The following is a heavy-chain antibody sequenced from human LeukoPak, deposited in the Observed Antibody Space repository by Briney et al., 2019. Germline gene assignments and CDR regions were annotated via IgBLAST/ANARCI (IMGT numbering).Heavy chain of an antibody. CDR1: GGTFSSYA. V-gene: IGHV1-69*01. CDR3: ARPRYYGSGSRLDY. D-gene: IGHD3-10*01. Sequence: SVKVSCKASGGTFSSYAISWVRQAPGQGLEWMGGITPIFGTANYAQKFQGRVTITADESTSTAYMELSSLRSEDTAVYYCARPRYYGSGSRLDYWGQGTLVTVSS. CDR2: ITPIFGTA. J-gene: IGHJ4*02.